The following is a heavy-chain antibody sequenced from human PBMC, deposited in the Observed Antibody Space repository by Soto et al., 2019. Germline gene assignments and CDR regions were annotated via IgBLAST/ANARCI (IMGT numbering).Heavy chain of an antibody. Sequence: SGPTLVNPPETLTLTCTVSGFSLSNARMGVSWIRQPPGKALEWLAHIFSNDEKSYSTSLKSRLTISKDTSKSQVVLTMTNMDPVDTATYYCARSIAAAPNYYYYYYMDVWGKGTTVTVSS. D-gene: IGHD6-13*01. V-gene: IGHV2-26*01. CDR2: IFSNDEK. CDR3: ARSIAAAPNYYYYYYMDV. CDR1: GFSLSNARMG. J-gene: IGHJ6*03.